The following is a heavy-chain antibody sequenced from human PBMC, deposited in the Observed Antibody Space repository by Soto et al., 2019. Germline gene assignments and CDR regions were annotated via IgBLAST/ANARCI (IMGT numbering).Heavy chain of an antibody. J-gene: IGHJ5*02. CDR2: IGTQHDT. D-gene: IGHD2-8*02. CDR3: ARQASYWHGGGGWFDP. V-gene: IGHV3-13*01. CDR1: GFTFGAFD. Sequence: ESGGGLVEPGGSLRLSCAASGFTFGAFDMHWVRQATGKGLEWVAAIGTQHDTYYPDSVKGRFTISRENAKNSLYLQMNSLRAGDTAVYYCARQASYWHGGGGWFDPWGQGTLVTVSS.